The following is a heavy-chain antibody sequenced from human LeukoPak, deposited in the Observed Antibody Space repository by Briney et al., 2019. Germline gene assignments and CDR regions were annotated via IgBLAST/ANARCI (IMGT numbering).Heavy chain of an antibody. CDR1: GFTFSNYW. V-gene: IGHV4-4*02. Sequence: GSLRLSCEASGFTFSNYWIHWVRQAPGKGLEWIGDIYHSGSTNYNPSLKSRVTISVDKSKNQFSLKLSSVTAADTAVYYCARETIYGSGSYYRGAFDIWGQGTMVTVSS. D-gene: IGHD3-10*01. CDR3: ARETIYGSGSYYRGAFDI. J-gene: IGHJ3*02. CDR2: IYHSGST.